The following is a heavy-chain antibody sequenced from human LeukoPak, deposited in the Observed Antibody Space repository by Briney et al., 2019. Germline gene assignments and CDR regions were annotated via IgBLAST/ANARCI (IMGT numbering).Heavy chain of an antibody. D-gene: IGHD4-17*01. J-gene: IGHJ4*02. V-gene: IGHV3-21*01. CDR3: ARDRDYGDFDY. CDR2: ISSSSSYI. Sequence: GGSLRLSCAASGFTFSAYWMTWVRQAPGKGLEWVSSISSSSSYIYYADSVKGRFTISRDNAKNSLYLQMNSLRAEDTAVYYCARDRDYGDFDYWGQGTLVTVSS. CDR1: GFTFSAYW.